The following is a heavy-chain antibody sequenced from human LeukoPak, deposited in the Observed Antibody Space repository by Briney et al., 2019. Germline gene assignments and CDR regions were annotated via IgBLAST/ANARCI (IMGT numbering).Heavy chain of an antibody. J-gene: IGHJ5*02. V-gene: IGHV3-23*01. CDR1: GFTFSSYA. Sequence: PGGSLRLSCAASGFTFSSYAMSWVRQAPGKGLEWVSTISGSGGSTYYADSVKGRFTISRDNSKNTLYLQMNSLRAEDTAVYYCAKDQQLWSYNWFDPWGQGTLVTVSS. CDR3: AKDQQLWSYNWFDP. D-gene: IGHD5-18*01. CDR2: ISGSGGST.